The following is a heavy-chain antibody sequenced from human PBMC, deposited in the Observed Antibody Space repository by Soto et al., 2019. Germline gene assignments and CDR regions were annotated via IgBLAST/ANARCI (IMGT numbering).Heavy chain of an antibody. D-gene: IGHD4-17*01. CDR2: IYYSGST. CDR1: GGSISSGGYY. CDR3: ARSPEATVTAFDY. J-gene: IGHJ4*02. V-gene: IGHV4-31*03. Sequence: QVQLQESGPGLVKPSQTLSLTCTVSGGSISSGGYYWSWIRQHPGKGLEWIGYIYYSGSTYYKPSLKSRVTISVDTSKNQFSRKLSSVTAADTAVYYCARSPEATVTAFDYWGQGTLVTVSS.